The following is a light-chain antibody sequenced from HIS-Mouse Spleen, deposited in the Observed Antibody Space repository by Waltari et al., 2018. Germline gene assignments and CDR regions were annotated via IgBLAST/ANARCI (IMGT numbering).Light chain of an antibody. CDR1: ALPKQY. V-gene: IGLV3-10*01. CDR3: YSTDSSGNHRV. CDR2: EDS. J-gene: IGLJ2*01. Sequence: SYELTQPPSVSVSPGQTARITCPGNALPKQYAYCYQQKSGQAPLLVIYEDSKRPSGIPERFSGSSSGTMATLTISGAQVEDEADYYCYSTDSSGNHRVFGGGTKLTVL.